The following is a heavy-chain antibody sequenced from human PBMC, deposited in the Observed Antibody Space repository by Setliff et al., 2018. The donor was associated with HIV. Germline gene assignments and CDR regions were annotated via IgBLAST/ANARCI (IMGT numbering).Heavy chain of an antibody. CDR3: AKGGYSYGYAAELNFDY. J-gene: IGHJ4*02. CDR1: GFNFSTHT. CDR2: ISSTGTYI. Sequence: GGSLRLSCAASGFNFSTHTMNWIRQAPGKGLEWVSSISSTGTYIYYADSMKGRFTISRDNAKNSLYLQMNSLRTEDTALYYCAKGGYSYGYAAELNFDYWGQGTLVTVSS. V-gene: IGHV3-21*04. D-gene: IGHD5-18*01.